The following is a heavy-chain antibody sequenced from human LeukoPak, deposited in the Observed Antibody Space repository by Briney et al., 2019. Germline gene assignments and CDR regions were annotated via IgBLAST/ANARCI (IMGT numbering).Heavy chain of an antibody. CDR2: INPNSGGT. CDR3: ARDGDYDILTGYYNWFDP. V-gene: IGHV1-2*06. CDR1: GYTFTGYY. J-gene: IGHJ5*02. Sequence: GASVKVSCKVSGYTFTGYYMHWVRQAPGHGLEWKGRINPNSGGTNYAQKFQGRVTMTRDTSISTAYMELSRLRSDDTAVYYCARDGDYDILTGYYNWFDPWGQGTLVTVSS. D-gene: IGHD3-9*01.